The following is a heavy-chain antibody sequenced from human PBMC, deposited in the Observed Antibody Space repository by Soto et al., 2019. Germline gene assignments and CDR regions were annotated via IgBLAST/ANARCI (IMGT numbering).Heavy chain of an antibody. D-gene: IGHD6-13*01. Sequence: QITLKESGPTLVKPTQTLTLTCTFSGFSLSTSGVGVGWIRQPPGKALEWLALIYWDDDKRYSPSLKSRLTITKDTAKKQVVLTIANMGPVDTATYSSAHRQRRSRYHYWGQGTLVTVSS. V-gene: IGHV2-5*02. CDR3: AHRQRRSRYHY. CDR2: IYWDDDK. CDR1: GFSLSTSGVG. J-gene: IGHJ4*02.